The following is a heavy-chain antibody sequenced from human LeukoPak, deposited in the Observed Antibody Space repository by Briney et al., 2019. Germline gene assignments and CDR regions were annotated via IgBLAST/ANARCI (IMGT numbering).Heavy chain of an antibody. V-gene: IGHV1-69*13. CDR3: ARDHCSSTSCPQIPPPSYYYGMDV. D-gene: IGHD2-2*01. CDR1: GGTFSSYA. Sequence: SVKVSCKASGGTFSSYAISWVRQAPGQGLEWMGGIIPIFGTANYAQKFQGRVTITADESTSTAYMELSSLRSEDTAVYYCARDHCSSTSCPQIPPPSYYYGMDVWGQGTTVTVSS. J-gene: IGHJ6*02. CDR2: IIPIFGTA.